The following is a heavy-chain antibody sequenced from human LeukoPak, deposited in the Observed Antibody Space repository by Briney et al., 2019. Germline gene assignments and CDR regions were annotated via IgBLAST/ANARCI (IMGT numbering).Heavy chain of an antibody. CDR1: GGSISSSSYY. V-gene: IGHV4-39*07. CDR2: IYYSGST. D-gene: IGHD3-10*01. Sequence: SETLSLTCIVSGGSISSSSYYWGWIRQPPGKGLEWIGSIYYSGSTYYNPSLKSRVTMSVDTSKNQFSLKLSSVTAADTAVYYCSRGYYYYYMDVWGKGTTVTVSS. J-gene: IGHJ6*03. CDR3: SRGYYYYYMDV.